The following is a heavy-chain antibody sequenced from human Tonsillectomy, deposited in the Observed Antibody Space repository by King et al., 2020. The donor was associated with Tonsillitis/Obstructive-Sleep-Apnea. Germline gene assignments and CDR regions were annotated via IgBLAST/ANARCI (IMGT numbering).Heavy chain of an antibody. J-gene: IGHJ3*02. Sequence: VQLVESGGGLVQPGGSLRLSCAASGFTFSSYAMSWVRQAPGKGLEWVSAISGSGGSTYYADSVKGRFTISRDNSKNTLYLQMNSLRAEDTAVYYCAKDLEGVVPAGMMNAFDIWGQGTMVTVSS. CDR2: ISGSGGST. CDR1: GFTFSSYA. CDR3: AKDLEGVVPAGMMNAFDI. D-gene: IGHD2-2*01. V-gene: IGHV3-23*04.